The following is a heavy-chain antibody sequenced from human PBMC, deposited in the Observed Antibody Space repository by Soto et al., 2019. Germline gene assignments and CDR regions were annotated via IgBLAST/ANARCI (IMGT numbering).Heavy chain of an antibody. J-gene: IGHJ4*02. CDR1: GYTFTSYG. Sequence: ASVKVSCKASGYTFTSYGIIWVRQAPGQGLEWMGWISAYNGNTNYAQKLQGRVTMTTDTSTSTAYMELRSLRSDDTAVYYCARVVNDYIWGSYRPRNHFDYWGQGTLVTVSS. CDR2: ISAYNGNT. D-gene: IGHD3-16*02. V-gene: IGHV1-18*01. CDR3: ARVVNDYIWGSYRPRNHFDY.